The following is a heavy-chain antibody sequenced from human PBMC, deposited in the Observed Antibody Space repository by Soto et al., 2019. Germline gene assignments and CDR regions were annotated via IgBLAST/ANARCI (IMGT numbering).Heavy chain of an antibody. CDR2: INSDGSRT. J-gene: IGHJ4*02. CDR3: ARGADSYGYAY. D-gene: IGHD5-18*01. CDR1: GFIFSTYW. Sequence: EVQLVESGGGLVQPGESLRLSCAASGFIFSTYWMHWIRQPPGKGLVWISRINSDGSRTNYADSVKGRFTVSRDNANNTMYLQMNSLRAEDTAVYYCARGADSYGYAYWGQGILVTVS. V-gene: IGHV3-74*01.